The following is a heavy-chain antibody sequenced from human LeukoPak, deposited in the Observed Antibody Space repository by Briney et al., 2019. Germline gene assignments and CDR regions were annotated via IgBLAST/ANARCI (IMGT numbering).Heavy chain of an antibody. CDR3: ARRGLYSGYDY. Sequence: GGSLRLSCAASGFTFSSYAMSWVRQAPGKGLQWVSVIYSGGSTYYADSVKGRFTISRDNSKNTLYLQMNSLRPEDTAVYYCARRGLYSGYDYWGQGALVTVSS. V-gene: IGHV3-53*01. J-gene: IGHJ4*02. D-gene: IGHD1-26*01. CDR1: GFTFSSYA. CDR2: IYSGGST.